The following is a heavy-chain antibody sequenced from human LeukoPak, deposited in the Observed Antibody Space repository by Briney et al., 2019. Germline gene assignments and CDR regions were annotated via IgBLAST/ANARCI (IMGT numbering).Heavy chain of an antibody. D-gene: IGHD3-3*01. CDR1: GYTFTSYA. CDR3: ARVCGAPAFYYYGIDV. V-gene: IGHV1-3*01. J-gene: IGHJ6*02. Sequence: ASVKVSCKASGYTFTSYAMHWVRQAPGQRLEWMGWINAGNGNTKYSQKFQGRVTITRDTSASTAYMELSSLRSEDTAVYYCARVCGAPAFYYYGIDVWGQGTTVTVSS. CDR2: INAGNGNT.